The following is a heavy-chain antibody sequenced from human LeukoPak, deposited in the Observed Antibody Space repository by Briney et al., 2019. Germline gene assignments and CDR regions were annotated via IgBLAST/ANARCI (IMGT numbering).Heavy chain of an antibody. CDR3: VSFYETY. V-gene: IGHV3-23*01. Sequence: GGSLRLSCAASGFTFSSSAMSWVRQAPGKGLEWVSAISNNGGYTYYADSVQGRFTISKDNAKNTVYLQMNNLRAEDTAVYYCVSFYETYWGRGTLVTVSS. CDR1: GFTFSSSA. J-gene: IGHJ4*02. D-gene: IGHD2-2*01. CDR2: ISNNGGYT.